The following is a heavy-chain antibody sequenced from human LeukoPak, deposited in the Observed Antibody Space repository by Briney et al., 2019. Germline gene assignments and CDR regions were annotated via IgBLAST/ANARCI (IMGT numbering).Heavy chain of an antibody. V-gene: IGHV3-49*03. Sequence: SGGSLRLSCTASGFTFGDYAMSWFRQAPGKGLEWVGFIRSKAYGGTTEYAASVKGRFTISRDDSKNTLYLQMNSLKTEDTAVYYCTNRYGGTLDAFDIWGQGTMVTVSS. CDR3: TNRYGGTLDAFDI. D-gene: IGHD4-23*01. CDR2: IRSKAYGGTT. J-gene: IGHJ3*02. CDR1: GFTFGDYA.